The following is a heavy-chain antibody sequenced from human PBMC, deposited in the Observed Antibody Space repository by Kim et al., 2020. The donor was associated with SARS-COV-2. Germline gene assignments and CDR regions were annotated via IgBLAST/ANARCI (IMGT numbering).Heavy chain of an antibody. CDR1: GGSISNTSSY. Sequence: SETLSLTCSVSGGSISNTSSYWGWIRQPPGKGLEWIGTIYYSGKTYYNPSLKSRVTISVDTSRNQFSLTLRSVTATDTAVYYCAKGSGYDSDYWGQGTPVPVSS. V-gene: IGHV4-39*02. J-gene: IGHJ4*02. CDR2: IYYSGKT. CDR3: AKGSGYDSDY. D-gene: IGHD5-12*01.